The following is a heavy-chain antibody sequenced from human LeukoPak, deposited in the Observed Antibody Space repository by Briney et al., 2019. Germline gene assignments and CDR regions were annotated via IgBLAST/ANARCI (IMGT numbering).Heavy chain of an antibody. CDR3: ARGSEWELLSCDF. V-gene: IGHV3-21*01. J-gene: IGHJ4*02. D-gene: IGHD1-26*01. CDR2: ISTSSSYV. Sequence: GGSLRLSCAASGFTFSSYSMNWVRQAPGKGLEWVSSISTSSSYVYYADSVKGRFTISRDNAKNSLYLQMNSQRAEDTAVYYCARGSEWELLSCDFWGQGTVVTVSS. CDR1: GFTFSSYS.